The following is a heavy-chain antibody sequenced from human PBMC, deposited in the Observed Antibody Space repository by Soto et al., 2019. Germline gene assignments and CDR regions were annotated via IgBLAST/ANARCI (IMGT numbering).Heavy chain of an antibody. V-gene: IGHV4-30-2*01. CDR2: INHLETT. CDR3: ARGGGTDSFDN. J-gene: IGHJ4*02. Sequence: QLQLHESGSGLVKPSQTLSLTCTVSGASTTYGGYSWSWIRQTPGKGLEWIGYINHLETTFYNPSFESRLTLSIDRAKNQFSLNLNSMSAADRGVYFCARGGGTDSFDNWGQGILVTVSS. CDR1: GASTTYGGYS. D-gene: IGHD1-26*01.